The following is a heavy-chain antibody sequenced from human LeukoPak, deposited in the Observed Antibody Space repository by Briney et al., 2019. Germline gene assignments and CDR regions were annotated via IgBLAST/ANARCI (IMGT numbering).Heavy chain of an antibody. CDR2: IKQDGSEK. Sequence: GRSLRLSCAASGFTFSSYWMGWVRQAPGKGLEWVAIIKQDGSEKYYVDSVKGRFTISRDNAKNTLYLQMNSLRAEDTAVYYCARPAVGACSYRGSDYWGQGTMVTVSS. J-gene: IGHJ4*02. D-gene: IGHD6-19*01. CDR3: ARPAVGACSYRGSDY. CDR1: GFTFSSYW. V-gene: IGHV3-7*05.